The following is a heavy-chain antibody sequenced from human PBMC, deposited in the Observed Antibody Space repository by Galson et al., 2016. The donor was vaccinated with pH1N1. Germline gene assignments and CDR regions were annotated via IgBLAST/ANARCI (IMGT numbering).Heavy chain of an antibody. CDR3: AKSPLNRGVLTDPIFVC. CDR2: ISDSGGSR. V-gene: IGHV3-23*01. D-gene: IGHD3-10*01. CDR1: GFIFSSYA. Sequence: SLRLSCAASGFIFSSYAMSWVRQAPGKGLEWVSSISDSGGSRYHTESGKGRFTIPRDNSKKTLYLQINSRRAADTALYYCAKSPLNRGVLTDPIFVCWGQGTLVTVSS. J-gene: IGHJ4*02.